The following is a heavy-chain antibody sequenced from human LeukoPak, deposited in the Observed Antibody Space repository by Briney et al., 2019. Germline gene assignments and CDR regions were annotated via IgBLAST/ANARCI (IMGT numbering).Heavy chain of an antibody. Sequence: GRSLRLSCAASGFTFSSYGMHWVRQAPGKGLEWVAGISYDGSNKYYADTVKGRFTMSRDNSKNTLYLQMNSLRAEDTAVYYCAKDVLRFLEWLPDYWGQGTLVTVSS. V-gene: IGHV3-30*18. CDR1: GFTFSSYG. D-gene: IGHD3-3*01. J-gene: IGHJ4*02. CDR2: ISYDGSNK. CDR3: AKDVLRFLEWLPDY.